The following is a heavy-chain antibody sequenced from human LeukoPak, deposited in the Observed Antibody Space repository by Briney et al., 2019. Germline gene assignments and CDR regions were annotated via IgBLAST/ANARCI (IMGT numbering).Heavy chain of an antibody. J-gene: IGHJ3*02. V-gene: IGHV4-59*01. D-gene: IGHD5-18*01. CDR3: ARGEIQLWLLVGAFDI. CDR2: IYYSGST. Sequence: KASETLSLTCTVSGGSISSYYWSWIRQPPGKGLEWIGYIYYSGSTNYNPSLKSRVTISVDTSKNQFSLKLSSLTAKYTAVYYCARGEIQLWLLVGAFDIWGQGTMVTVSS. CDR1: GGSISSYY.